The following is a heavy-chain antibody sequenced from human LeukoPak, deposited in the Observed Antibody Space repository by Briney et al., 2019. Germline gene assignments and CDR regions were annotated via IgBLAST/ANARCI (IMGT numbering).Heavy chain of an antibody. CDR3: ARDIGSSSWSDY. CDR2: IKEDGSEK. V-gene: IGHV3-7*01. J-gene: IGHJ4*02. Sequence: PGGSLRLSCAASGFIFSSYWMSWVRQAPGKGLEWVANIKEDGSEKYYVDSVRGRFTISRDNAKSSLYLQMNSLRAEDTAVYYCARDIGSSSWSDYWGQGTLVTVSS. CDR1: GFIFSSYW. D-gene: IGHD6-13*01.